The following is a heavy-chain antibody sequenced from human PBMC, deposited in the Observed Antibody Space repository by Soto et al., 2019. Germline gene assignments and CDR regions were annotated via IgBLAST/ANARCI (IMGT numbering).Heavy chain of an antibody. D-gene: IGHD5-12*01. J-gene: IGHJ6*02. CDR1: GFTFSSYA. V-gene: IGHV3-23*01. CDR2: ISGSGGST. Sequence: GGSLRLSCAASGFTFSSYAMSWVRQAPGKGLEWVSAISGSGGSTYYADSVKGRFTISRDNSKNTLYLQMNSLRAEDTAVYYCAKDSRSQYSGYEYYYYGMDVWGQGTTVTVSS. CDR3: AKDSRSQYSGYEYYYYGMDV.